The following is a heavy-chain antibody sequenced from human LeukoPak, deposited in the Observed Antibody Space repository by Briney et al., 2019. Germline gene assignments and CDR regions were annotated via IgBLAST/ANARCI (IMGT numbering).Heavy chain of an antibody. CDR3: TRGEEQRLAFDY. Sequence: PGGSLRLSCTASGFTFGDYAMSWVRQAPGKGLEWVGFIRSKAYGGTTEYAASVKGRFTISRDDSKSIAYLQMNSLKTEDTAVYYCTRGEEQRLAFDYWGQGTLVTVSS. V-gene: IGHV3-49*04. D-gene: IGHD6-25*01. J-gene: IGHJ4*02. CDR1: GFTFGDYA. CDR2: IRSKAYGGTT.